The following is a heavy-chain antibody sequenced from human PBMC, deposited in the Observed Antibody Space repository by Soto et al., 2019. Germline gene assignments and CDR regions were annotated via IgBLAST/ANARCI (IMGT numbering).Heavy chain of an antibody. CDR2: IYHSGYS. J-gene: IGHJ4*01. D-gene: IGHD3-16*01. Sequence: QVQLQESGPGRVKPSQTLSLTCTVSGVSVNDGGYYWNWIRQHPGRGLEYIGYIYHSGYSYSNPSPEGGFTVSFKASRNQFSLKVPFLTSADTVVYFCAAQRGGGYFDSWGLGTLVTVSS. CDR1: GVSVNDGGYY. V-gene: IGHV4-31*03. CDR3: AAQRGGGYFDS.